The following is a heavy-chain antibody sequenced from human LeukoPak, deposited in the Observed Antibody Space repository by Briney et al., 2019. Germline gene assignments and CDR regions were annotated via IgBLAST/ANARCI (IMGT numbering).Heavy chain of an antibody. J-gene: IGHJ6*02. CDR2: IYSGGST. D-gene: IGHD5-24*01. CDR1: GFTVSSNY. CDR3: ARDFPHLIEMAPVTVFYGMDV. V-gene: IGHV3-53*01. Sequence: PGGSLRLSCAASGFTVSSNYMSWVRQAPGKGLEWVSVIYSGGSTYYADSVKGRFTISRDNSKNTLYLQMNSLRAEDTAVYYCARDFPHLIEMAPVTVFYGMDVWGQGTTVTVSS.